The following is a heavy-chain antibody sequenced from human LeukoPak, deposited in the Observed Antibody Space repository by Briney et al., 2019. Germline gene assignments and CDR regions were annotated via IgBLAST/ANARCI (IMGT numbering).Heavy chain of an antibody. CDR2: ISAYNGNT. V-gene: IGHV1-18*01. CDR1: GYTFTSYG. D-gene: IGHD2-2*01. CDR3: ARDERDFCSSTSCYGYYYYGMDV. J-gene: IGHJ6*02. Sequence: GASVKVSCKASGYTFTSYGISWVRQAPGQGLEWMGWISAYNGNTNYAQRLQGRVTMTTDTSTSTAYMELRSLRSDDTAVYYCARDERDFCSSTSCYGYYYYGMDVWGQGTTVTVS.